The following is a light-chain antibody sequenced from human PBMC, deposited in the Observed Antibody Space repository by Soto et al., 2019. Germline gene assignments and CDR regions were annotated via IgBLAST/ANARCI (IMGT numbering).Light chain of an antibody. V-gene: IGLV1-51*01. CDR3: GLWDPGLSVVV. CDR2: DTN. Sequence: QSVLTQPPSVSAAPGQKVTISCSGSGSNIGKNDVSWYLQLPGAAPKLLIYDTNKRPSGIPDRFSGSQSGTSATLGITGLQTGDEAGYVCGLWDPGLSVVVFGGEIKLTVL. J-gene: IGLJ2*01. CDR1: GSNIGKND.